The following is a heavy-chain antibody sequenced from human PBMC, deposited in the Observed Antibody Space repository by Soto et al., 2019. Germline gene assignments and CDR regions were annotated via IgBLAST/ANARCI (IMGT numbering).Heavy chain of an antibody. J-gene: IGHJ4*02. V-gene: IGHV3-7*01. CDR2: IKQDGSEK. CDR3: AREGYYDSSGYYYFDY. D-gene: IGHD3-22*01. Sequence: EVQLVESGGGLVQPGGSLRLSCAASGFTFSSYWMSWVRQAPGKGLEWVANIKQDGSEKYYVDSVKGRFTISRDNAKNSLYLQMNSLRAEDTAVYYCAREGYYDSSGYYYFDYWGQGTLVTVSS. CDR1: GFTFSSYW.